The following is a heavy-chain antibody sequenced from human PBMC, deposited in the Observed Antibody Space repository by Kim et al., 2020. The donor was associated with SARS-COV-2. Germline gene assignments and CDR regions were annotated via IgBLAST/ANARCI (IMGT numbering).Heavy chain of an antibody. CDR3: AREYPDAFDI. CDR2: NK. D-gene: IGHD2-2*01. J-gene: IGHJ3*02. Sequence: NKYYADSVKGRFTISRDNSKNTLYLQMNSLRAEDTAVYYCAREYPDAFDIWGQGTMVTVSS. V-gene: IGHV3-33*01.